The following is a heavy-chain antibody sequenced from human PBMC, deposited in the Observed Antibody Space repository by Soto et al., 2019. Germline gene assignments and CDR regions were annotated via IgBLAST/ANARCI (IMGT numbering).Heavy chain of an antibody. Sequence: QVQLQESGPGLVKPSETLSLTCTVSGGSMRSYYWNWIRQPAGEGLEWIGRIYARGSTKYNPFLESRVTMFVDVSQNQFSLRLTSVTAADTAVYYCAGIGEEIYYGMDVWGQGTTVTVSS. CDR1: GGSMRSYY. J-gene: IGHJ6*02. D-gene: IGHD3-3*01. CDR2: IYARGST. V-gene: IGHV4-4*07. CDR3: AGIGEEIYYGMDV.